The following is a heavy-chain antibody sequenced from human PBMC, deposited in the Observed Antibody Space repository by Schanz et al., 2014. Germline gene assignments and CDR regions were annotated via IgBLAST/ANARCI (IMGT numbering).Heavy chain of an antibody. D-gene: IGHD3-9*01. CDR1: GFTFSSYS. CDR3: AEQIHYDILTAPRN. J-gene: IGHJ4*02. V-gene: IGHV3-23*04. CDR2: ISGSGGST. Sequence: EVQLVESGGGLVQPGGSLRLSCTASGFTFSSYSMNWVRQAPGKGLEWVSGISGSGGSTYYADSVKGRFTISRDNSETTLSLKMNSLRAEDTAVYYCAEQIHYDILTAPRNWGQGTLVTVSS.